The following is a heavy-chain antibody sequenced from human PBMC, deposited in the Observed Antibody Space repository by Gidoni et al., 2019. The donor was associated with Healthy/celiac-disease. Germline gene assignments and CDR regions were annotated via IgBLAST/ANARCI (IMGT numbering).Heavy chain of an antibody. J-gene: IGHJ4*02. D-gene: IGHD6-13*01. V-gene: IGHV3-23*01. Sequence: SVKGRFTISRDNSKNTLYLQMNSLRAEDTAVYYCAKEGSREQQLVGLFDYWGQGTLVTVSS. CDR3: AKEGSREQQLVGLFDY.